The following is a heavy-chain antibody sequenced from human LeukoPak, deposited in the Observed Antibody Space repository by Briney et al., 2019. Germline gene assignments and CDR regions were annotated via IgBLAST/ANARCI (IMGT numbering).Heavy chain of an antibody. CDR3: ARDPTVTSPYFFFDY. CDR1: GGSISSYY. J-gene: IGHJ4*02. Sequence: SETLSLTCTVSGGSISSYYWSWIRQPAGKGLEWIGRIYTSGSTNYNPSLKSRVTMSVDTSKNQFSLKLSSVTAADTAVYYCARDPTVTSPYFFFDYWGQGTLVTVSS. V-gene: IGHV4-4*07. D-gene: IGHD4-17*01. CDR2: IYTSGST.